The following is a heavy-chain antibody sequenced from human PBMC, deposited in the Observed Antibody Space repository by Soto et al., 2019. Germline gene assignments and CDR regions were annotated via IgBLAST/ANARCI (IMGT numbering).Heavy chain of an antibody. J-gene: IGHJ4*02. Sequence: PSETLSLTCTVSGGSISSGDYYWSWIRQPPGKGLEWIGYIYYSGSTYYNPSLKSRVTISVDTSKNQFSLKLSSVTAADTAVYFCSRARSTIVIRPFDYWGQGTLVTVSS. CDR3: SRARSTIVIRPFDY. D-gene: IGHD4-4*01. V-gene: IGHV4-30-4*01. CDR1: GGSISSGDYY. CDR2: IYYSGST.